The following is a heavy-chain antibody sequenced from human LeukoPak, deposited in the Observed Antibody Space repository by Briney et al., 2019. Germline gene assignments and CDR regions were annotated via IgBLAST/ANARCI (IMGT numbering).Heavy chain of an antibody. D-gene: IGHD1-26*01. Sequence: GRSLRLSCAASGFTFSSYGMGWVRQAPGKGLVWVAVISYDGSNKYYADSVKGRFTISRDNSKNTLYLQLNSLRAENTAVYYCAKDHSSYQENYFDYWGQGTLVTVSS. CDR2: ISYDGSNK. V-gene: IGHV3-30*18. J-gene: IGHJ4*02. CDR1: GFTFSSYG. CDR3: AKDHSSYQENYFDY.